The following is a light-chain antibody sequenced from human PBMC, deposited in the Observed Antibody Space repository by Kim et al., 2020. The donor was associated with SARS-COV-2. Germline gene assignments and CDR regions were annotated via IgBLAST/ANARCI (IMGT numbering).Light chain of an antibody. Sequence: GQSITISCTGTSSDVGSYDPVSWYQQHPGKAPKLMIYEVTKRPSGVSNRFSGSKSGNTASLTISGLQAEDEADYYCCSYVGYDTWVFGGGTQLTVL. J-gene: IGLJ3*02. CDR3: CSYVGYDTWV. V-gene: IGLV2-23*02. CDR1: SSDVGSYDP. CDR2: EVT.